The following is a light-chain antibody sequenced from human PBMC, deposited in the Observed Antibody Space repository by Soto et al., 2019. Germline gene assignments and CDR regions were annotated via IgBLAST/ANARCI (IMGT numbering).Light chain of an antibody. CDR1: QGISSH. CDR3: QQLNCYPIT. CDR2: VAS. V-gene: IGKV1-9*01. Sequence: DIQLTQSPSFLSASVGDRVTITCRASQGISSHLAWYQQQPGKAPKLLIYVASTLQSGVPSRFSGSGSGTKFTLTISCLQPEDFASYYCQQLNCYPITFGHGTRLEIK. J-gene: IGKJ5*01.